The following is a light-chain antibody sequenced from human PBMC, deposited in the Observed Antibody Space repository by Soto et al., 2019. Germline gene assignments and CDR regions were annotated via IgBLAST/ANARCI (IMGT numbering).Light chain of an antibody. J-gene: IGKJ3*01. Sequence: ALRMTQSQSSFSASTGDRVTITCRASQGISSYLAWYKQKPGKAPKLLIYAASTFQSGVPSRFSGSGSGTDFTLTISCLQSEDFATYYCQQYSTFPRTFGPGTKVEIK. CDR3: QQYSTFPRT. V-gene: IGKV1-8*01. CDR2: AAS. CDR1: QGISSY.